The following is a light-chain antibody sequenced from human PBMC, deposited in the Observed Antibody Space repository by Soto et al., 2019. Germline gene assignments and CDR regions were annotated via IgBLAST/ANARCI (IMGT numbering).Light chain of an antibody. CDR3: QQYGRSPPLI. J-gene: IGKJ4*01. CDR2: AAS. CDR1: QTVRSNY. Sequence: EVVLTQSPGTLSLSPGERATLSCRASQTVRSNYLAWYQQTPGQAPRLLIYAASTRATGIPDRFSGSGSGTDFTLTISRLEPEDFAVYYCQQYGRSPPLIFGGGTKVRSN. V-gene: IGKV3-20*01.